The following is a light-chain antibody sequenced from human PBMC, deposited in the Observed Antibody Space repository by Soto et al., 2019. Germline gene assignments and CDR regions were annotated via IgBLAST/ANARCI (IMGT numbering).Light chain of an antibody. CDR1: SSDVGSYNL. CDR2: EGS. J-gene: IGLJ1*01. Sequence: QSVLTHPAAVSCSPGDSITISCTGTSSDVGSYNLVSWYQQHPGKVPQLMIYEGSKRPSGVSNRFSGSKSGNTASLTISGLQAEEEADHYCCSYARGSTYVFGTGTKVTVL. V-gene: IGLV2-23*01. CDR3: CSYARGSTYV.